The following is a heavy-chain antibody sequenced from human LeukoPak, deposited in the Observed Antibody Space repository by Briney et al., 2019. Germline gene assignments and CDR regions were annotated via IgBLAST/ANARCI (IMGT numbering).Heavy chain of an antibody. CDR3: ARGTYYYDSSGYPDY. CDR1: GYTFTSYY. J-gene: IGHJ4*02. Sequence: ASVKVSCKASGYTFTSYYMHWVRQAPGQGLEWMGLINPTGGSTGYAQKFQGRVTMTRDMSTSTDYMELSRLRSDDTAVYYCARGTYYYDSSGYPDYWGQGTLVTVSS. CDR2: INPTGGST. D-gene: IGHD3-22*01. V-gene: IGHV1-46*01.